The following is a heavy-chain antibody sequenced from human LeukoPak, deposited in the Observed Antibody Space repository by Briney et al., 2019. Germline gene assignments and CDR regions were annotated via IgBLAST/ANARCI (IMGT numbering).Heavy chain of an antibody. D-gene: IGHD1-14*01. Sequence: GGSLRLSCAASGFTFSSYGMHWVRQAPGKGLEWVAFIRYDGSNKYCADSVKGRFTISRDNSKNALYLQMNSLRAEDTAVYYCAKDTTPPKAGFDPWGQGTLVTVSS. CDR3: AKDTTPPKAGFDP. CDR1: GFTFSSYG. V-gene: IGHV3-30*02. CDR2: IRYDGSNK. J-gene: IGHJ5*02.